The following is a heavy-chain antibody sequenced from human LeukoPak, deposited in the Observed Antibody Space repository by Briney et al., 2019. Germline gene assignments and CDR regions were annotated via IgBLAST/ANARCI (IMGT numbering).Heavy chain of an antibody. CDR3: ARVGFGNTPHPIDY. CDR1: GGSISYYY. V-gene: IGHV4-59*01. Sequence: PSETLSLTCSVSGGSISYYYWTWIRQPPGKGLEWIGYSDHSGDTNYNPSLKSRVTMSVDTSKNQFSLELSSVTAADTAVYYCARVGFGNTPHPIDYWGQGALVTVSS. D-gene: IGHD4-23*01. CDR2: SDHSGDT. J-gene: IGHJ4*02.